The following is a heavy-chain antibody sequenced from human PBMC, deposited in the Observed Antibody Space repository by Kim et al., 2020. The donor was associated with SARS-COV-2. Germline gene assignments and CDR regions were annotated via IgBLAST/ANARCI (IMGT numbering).Heavy chain of an antibody. V-gene: IGHV3-33*08. CDR2: IRHDGNNK. Sequence: GGSLRLSCAASGFTFSSYGMHWVRQAPGKGLEWVARIRHDGNNKYYGDSVKGRFTISIDNAKNTLYLQMNSLRAEATAVYYCASDCGRATTAKASDA. CDR3: ASDCGRATTAKASDA. D-gene: IGHD3-10*01. CDR1: GFTFSSYG. J-gene: IGHJ3*01.